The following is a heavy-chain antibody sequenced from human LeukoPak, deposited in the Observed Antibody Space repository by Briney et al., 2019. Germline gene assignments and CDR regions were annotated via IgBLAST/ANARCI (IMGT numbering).Heavy chain of an antibody. V-gene: IGHV3-48*03. D-gene: IGHD3-10*02. Sequence: PGGSLRLSCSASGFTFSSYEMNWVRQAPGKGLEWVSYISSSGSTIYYADSVKGRFTISRDNAKNSLYLQMNSLRAEDTAVYYCAELGITMIGGVWGKGTTVTISS. CDR2: ISSSGSTI. CDR3: AELGITMIGGV. J-gene: IGHJ6*04. CDR1: GFTFSSYE.